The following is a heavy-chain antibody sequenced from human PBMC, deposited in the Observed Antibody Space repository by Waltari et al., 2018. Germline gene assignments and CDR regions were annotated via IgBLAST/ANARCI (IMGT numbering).Heavy chain of an antibody. D-gene: IGHD3-22*01. J-gene: IGHJ4*02. V-gene: IGHV5-51*01. CDR1: GYIFTNYW. CDR2: IYPVGTDP. CDR3: ARRADYFDSGGHRVPFDY. Sequence: EAQLVQPGAEVKKPGESLQISCQGSGYIFTNYWTGWVRQMPGKGLEWMGTIYPVGTDPRYSPSSQGKVTTPAHKSIRPAYLQWSRLKASDTAMYYCARRADYFDSGGHRVPFDYWGQGTLVTASS.